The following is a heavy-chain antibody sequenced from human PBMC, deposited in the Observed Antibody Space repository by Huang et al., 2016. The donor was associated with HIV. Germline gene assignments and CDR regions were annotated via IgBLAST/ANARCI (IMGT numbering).Heavy chain of an antibody. CDR3: ARILMYYNSSGYGFDY. V-gene: IGHV4-34*01. CDR2: INHSGST. D-gene: IGHD3-22*01. J-gene: IGHJ4*02. Sequence: QVQLQQWGAGLLKPSETLSLTCAVYGGSFSGYYWSWIRQPPGKGLEWIGEINHSGSTNYKPSLKSRVTISVDTSKNQFSLKLSSVTAADTAVYYCARILMYYNSSGYGFDYWGQGTVVTVSS. CDR1: GGSFSGYY.